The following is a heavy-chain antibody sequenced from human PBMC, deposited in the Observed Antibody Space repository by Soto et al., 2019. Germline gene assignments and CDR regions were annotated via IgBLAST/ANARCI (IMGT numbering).Heavy chain of an antibody. CDR2: ISGTDGTT. V-gene: IGHV3-23*01. D-gene: IGHD3-3*01. J-gene: IGHJ4*02. Sequence: PGVSLRLSCAGSGFTFSSYAMNWVRQAPGKGLEWASSISGTDGTTYYADSVKGRFTISRDNSKSTLYLQMNSLRAEDTAVYYCAKAASHLNDFLSGQTPPLYDYWGQGTLVTVSS. CDR3: AKAASHLNDFLSGQTPPLYDY. CDR1: GFTFSSYA.